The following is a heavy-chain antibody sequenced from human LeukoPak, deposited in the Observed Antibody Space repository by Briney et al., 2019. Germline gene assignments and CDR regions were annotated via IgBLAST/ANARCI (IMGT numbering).Heavy chain of an antibody. V-gene: IGHV4-4*07. D-gene: IGHD3-10*01. CDR1: GGSISSYY. CDR2: IYTSGST. Sequence: PSETLSLTCTVSGGSISSYYWSWIRQPAGKGLEWIGRIYTSGSTNYNPSLKSRVTMSVDTSKNQFSLKLSSVTAADTAVYYCARGGRGSTRDNWFDPWGQGSLVTVSS. J-gene: IGHJ5*02. CDR3: ARGGRGSTRDNWFDP.